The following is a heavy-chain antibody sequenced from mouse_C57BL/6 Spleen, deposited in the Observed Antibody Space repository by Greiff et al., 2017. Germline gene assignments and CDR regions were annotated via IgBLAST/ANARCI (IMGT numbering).Heavy chain of an antibody. CDR3: ASHNDGYYYYAMDY. D-gene: IGHD2-3*01. J-gene: IGHJ4*01. Sequence: QVQLQQPGTELVKPGASVKLSCKASGYTFTSYWMHWVKQRPGQGLEWIGNINPSNGGTNYNEKFKSKATLTVDTSSSTAYMQLSSLTSENPAVYYCASHNDGYYYYAMDYWGQGTSVTVSS. CDR2: INPSNGGT. V-gene: IGHV1-53*01. CDR1: GYTFTSYW.